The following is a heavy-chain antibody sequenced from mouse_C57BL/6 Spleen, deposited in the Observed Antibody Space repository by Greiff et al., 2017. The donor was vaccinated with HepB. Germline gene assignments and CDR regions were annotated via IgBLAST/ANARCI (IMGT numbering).Heavy chain of an antibody. CDR1: GYAFSSSW. J-gene: IGHJ3*01. V-gene: IGHV1-82*01. Sequence: QVQLQQSGPELVKPGASVKISCKASGYAFSSSWMNWVKQRPGKGLEWIGRIYPGDGDTNYNGKFKGKATLTADKSSSTAYMQLSSLTSEDSAVYFCARSSHEGFAYWGQGTLVTVSA. D-gene: IGHD1-1*01. CDR3: ARSSHEGFAY. CDR2: IYPGDGDT.